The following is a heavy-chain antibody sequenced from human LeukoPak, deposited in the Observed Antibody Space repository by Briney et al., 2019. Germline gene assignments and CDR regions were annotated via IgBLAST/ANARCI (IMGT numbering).Heavy chain of an antibody. CDR2: ISAYNGNT. J-gene: IGHJ6*04. CDR1: GYTFTGYY. D-gene: IGHD3-10*01. Sequence: ASVTVSCKASGYTFTGYYMHWVRQAPGQGLEWMGWISAYNGNTNYAQKLQGRVTMTTDTSTSTAYMELRGLRSDDTAVYYCARAVMVRGVSYYYYGMDVWGKGTTVTVSS. CDR3: ARAVMVRGVSYYYYGMDV. V-gene: IGHV1-18*04.